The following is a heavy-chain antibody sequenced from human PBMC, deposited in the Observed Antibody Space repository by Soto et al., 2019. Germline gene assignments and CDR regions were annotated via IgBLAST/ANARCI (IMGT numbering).Heavy chain of an antibody. CDR2: ISAYNGNT. CDR1: GYTITSYV. CDR3: ARENRDSSGWWAGYYYYYYGMDV. J-gene: IGHJ6*02. V-gene: IGHV1-18*01. Sequence: LKLSCKASGYTITSYVSSWVRQAPGQGLEWMGWISAYNGNTNYAQKLQGRVTMTTDTSTSTAYMELRSLRPDDTAVYYCARENRDSSGWWAGYYYYYYGMDVWGQGTTVTVS. D-gene: IGHD6-19*01.